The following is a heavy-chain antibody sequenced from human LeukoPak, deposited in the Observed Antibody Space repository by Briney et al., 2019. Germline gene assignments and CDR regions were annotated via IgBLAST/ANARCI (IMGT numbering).Heavy chain of an antibody. J-gene: IGHJ5*02. Sequence: ASVKVSCKASGYTFTGYYMHWVRQAPGQGLEWMGRINPNSGGTNYAQKFQGRVTMTRDTSIGTAYMELSRLRSDDTAVYYCARDLVAAKPSNWFDPWGQGTLVTVSS. V-gene: IGHV1-2*06. CDR1: GYTFTGYY. D-gene: IGHD2-15*01. CDR2: INPNSGGT. CDR3: ARDLVAAKPSNWFDP.